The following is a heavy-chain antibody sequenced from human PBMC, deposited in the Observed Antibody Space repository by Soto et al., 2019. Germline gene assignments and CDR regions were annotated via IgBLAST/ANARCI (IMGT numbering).Heavy chain of an antibody. Sequence: EVQLVESGGGLVKPGGSLRLSCAASGFTFSNAWMSWVRQAPGKGLEWVGRIKSKTDGGTRDSAAPVKGRFTISRDDYNNTLYLKMDSLKTDASAVYYCTTDVEELLWFGELFRVEGGFDYWGQVTLVIVSA. CDR2: IKSKTDGGTR. J-gene: IGHJ4*02. CDR1: GFTFSNAW. D-gene: IGHD3-10*01. CDR3: TTDVEELLWFGELFRVEGGFDY. V-gene: IGHV3-15*01.